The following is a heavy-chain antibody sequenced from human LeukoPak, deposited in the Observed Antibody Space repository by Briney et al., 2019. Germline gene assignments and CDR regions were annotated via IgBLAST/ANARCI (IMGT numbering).Heavy chain of an antibody. Sequence: SETLSLTCTVSGYSISSGYYWGWIRQPPGKGLEWIGSIYHSGSTYYNPSLKSRVTISVDTSKNQFSLKLSSVTAADTAVYYCARLRLGELSLYQYYFDDWGQGTLVTVSS. J-gene: IGHJ4*02. CDR1: GYSISSGYY. D-gene: IGHD3-16*02. CDR2: IYHSGST. V-gene: IGHV4-38-2*02. CDR3: ARLRLGELSLYQYYFDD.